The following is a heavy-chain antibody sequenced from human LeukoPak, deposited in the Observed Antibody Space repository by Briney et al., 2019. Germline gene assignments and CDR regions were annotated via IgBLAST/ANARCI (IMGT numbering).Heavy chain of an antibody. CDR2: IIPIFGAA. CDR1: GGTFSSYA. Sequence: SVKVSCKASGGTFSSYAISWVRQAPGQGPEWMGGIIPIFGAANYAQKFQGRVTITTDESTSTAYMELSSLRSEDTAVYYCAARPYDSSGYYRYYYYMDVWGKGTTVTVSS. CDR3: AARPYDSSGYYRYYYYMDV. V-gene: IGHV1-69*05. J-gene: IGHJ6*03. D-gene: IGHD3-22*01.